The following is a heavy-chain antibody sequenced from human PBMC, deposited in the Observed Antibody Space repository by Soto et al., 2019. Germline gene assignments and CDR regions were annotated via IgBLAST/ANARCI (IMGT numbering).Heavy chain of an antibody. CDR3: ARESRNYYDSSGYYFGY. V-gene: IGHV4-4*07. J-gene: IGHJ4*02. D-gene: IGHD3-22*01. CDR2: VYTSGST. CDR1: GGSISSYY. Sequence: SEPLSLTCTVSGGSISSYYWSWLRQPAGKGLEWIGRVYTSGSTNYNPSLKSRVTMSVDTSKNQFSLKLSAVTAADTAVYYCARESRNYYDSSGYYFGYWGQGTLVTVSS.